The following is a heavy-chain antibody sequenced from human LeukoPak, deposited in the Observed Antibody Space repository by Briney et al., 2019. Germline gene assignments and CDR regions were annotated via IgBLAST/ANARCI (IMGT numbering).Heavy chain of an antibody. V-gene: IGHV1-18*01. D-gene: IGHD5-12*01. CDR3: ARDEWLRDYYGMDV. Sequence: GASVKVSCKASGYTFTSYGISWVRQAPGQGLEWMGWISAYNGNTNYAQKLQGRVTMTTDTSTSTAYMELRSLRSDDTAVYYCARDEWLRDYYGMDVWGQGTTVTVSS. CDR1: GYTFTSYG. CDR2: ISAYNGNT. J-gene: IGHJ6*02.